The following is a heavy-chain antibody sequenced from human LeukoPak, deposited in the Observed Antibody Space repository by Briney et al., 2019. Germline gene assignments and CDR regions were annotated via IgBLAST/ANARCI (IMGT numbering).Heavy chain of an antibody. Sequence: PGGSLRLSCAASGFTSSSYEMNWVRQAPGKGLEWISYISSSGSTKYYADSVKGRFTISRDTAENSLYLQMNSLRAEDTAVYYCAKDPGDTAILFDYWGQGTLVTVSS. CDR2: ISSSGSTK. J-gene: IGHJ4*02. CDR3: AKDPGDTAILFDY. V-gene: IGHV3-48*03. D-gene: IGHD5-18*01. CDR1: GFTSSSYE.